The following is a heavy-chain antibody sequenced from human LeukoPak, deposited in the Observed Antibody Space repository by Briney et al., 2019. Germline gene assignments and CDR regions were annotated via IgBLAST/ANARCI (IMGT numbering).Heavy chain of an antibody. V-gene: IGHV3-30-3*01. CDR3: ARETSSARFDY. CDR2: ISYDGSNK. Sequence: PGGSLRLSCAASGFTFSSYAMHWVRQAPGKGLEWVAVISYDGSNKYYADSVKGRFTISRDNSKNTLYLQMNSLRAEDTAVYYCARETSSARFDYWGQGTLVTVSS. J-gene: IGHJ4*02. CDR1: GFTFSSYA.